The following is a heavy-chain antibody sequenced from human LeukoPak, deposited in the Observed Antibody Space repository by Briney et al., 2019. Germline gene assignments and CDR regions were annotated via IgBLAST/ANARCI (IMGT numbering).Heavy chain of an antibody. CDR1: GFTFSSYG. CDR3: AKDLNGSGFGY. J-gene: IGHJ4*02. V-gene: IGHV3-33*06. Sequence: GGSLRLSCAASGFTFSSYGMHWVGQAPGKGLEWVAVIWYDGSNKYYADSVKGGFTISRDNSKNTLYLQMNSLRAEDTAVYYCAKDLNGSGFGYWGQGTLVTVSS. CDR2: IWYDGSNK. D-gene: IGHD6-19*01.